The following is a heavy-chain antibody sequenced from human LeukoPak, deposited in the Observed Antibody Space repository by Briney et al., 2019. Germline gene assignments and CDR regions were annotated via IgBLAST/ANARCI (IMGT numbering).Heavy chain of an antibody. V-gene: IGHV2-5*01. CDR1: GFSPSTSGVG. CDR2: ISWNDDK. J-gene: IGHJ5*02. Sequence: SGPTLLKPPPTLTLTCTFSGFSPSTSGVGVGWIRQPPGKALEWLSLISWNDDKRYSPSLKSRLTITKDTSKNQVVLTMTNMHPVDTATYYCAHLDYYDSSGYYSNLHNWFDPWGQGTLVTVSS. D-gene: IGHD3-22*01. CDR3: AHLDYYDSSGYYSNLHNWFDP.